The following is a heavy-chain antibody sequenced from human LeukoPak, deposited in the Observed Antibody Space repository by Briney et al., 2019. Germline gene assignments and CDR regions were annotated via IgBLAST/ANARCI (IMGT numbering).Heavy chain of an antibody. CDR2: VYSSGVG. CDR3: ARSDCTSGVCYSFDF. V-gene: IGHV4-4*07. CDR1: GGSITGYY. Sequence: SETLSLTCTVSGGSITGYYWNWIRRPAGQGLEWLGRVYSSGVGNYNPSLTSRVTMSVDTSKNQFSLKLTSLTAADTAVYYCARSDCTSGVCYSFDFWGQGTLVSVSS. J-gene: IGHJ4*02. D-gene: IGHD2-8*01.